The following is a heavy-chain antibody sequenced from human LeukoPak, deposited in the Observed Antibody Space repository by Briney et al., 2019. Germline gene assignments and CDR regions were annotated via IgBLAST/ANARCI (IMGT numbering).Heavy chain of an antibody. Sequence: ASVKVSCKASGYTFNAFGISGVQQAPGQGLEWMGWISAFDGGTMYAQSLQGRFSMTTETSTTTAYMELRSLTSDDTAVYYCARLARYHLLEASDIWGQGTMVTVSS. CDR2: ISAFDGGT. CDR3: ARLARYHLLEASDI. CDR1: GYTFNAFG. J-gene: IGHJ3*02. V-gene: IGHV1-18*01. D-gene: IGHD2-2*01.